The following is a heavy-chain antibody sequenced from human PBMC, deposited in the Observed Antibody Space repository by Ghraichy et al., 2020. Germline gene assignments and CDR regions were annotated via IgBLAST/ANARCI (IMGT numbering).Heavy chain of an antibody. CDR3: VRADTPTGSGSWYGYY. D-gene: IGHD6-13*01. J-gene: IGHJ4*02. CDR1: GFTFSSSR. Sequence: GESLNISCAASGFTFSSSRMTWVRRAPGKGLEWVSSISYNTFDIYYADSVKGRFTISRDNAKNSLYLQMNSLRADDTAVYYGVRADTPTGSGSWYGYYWGPGSLVTVSS. V-gene: IGHV3-21*01. CDR2: ISYNTFDI.